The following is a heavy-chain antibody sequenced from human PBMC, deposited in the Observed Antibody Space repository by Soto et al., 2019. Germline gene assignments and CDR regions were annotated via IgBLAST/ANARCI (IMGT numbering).Heavy chain of an antibody. CDR1: GFTFSDYY. Sequence: QVQLVESGGGLVKPGGSLRLSCAASGFTFSDYYMTWLRQAPGKGLEWVSKISGSGTTTYYADSVKGRFTDSRDNAKNLVYMQMDSLRAEDTAVYYCASDPYYYASAYWGQGTLLIVSS. V-gene: IGHV3-11*01. CDR2: ISGSGTTT. CDR3: ASDPYYYASAY. J-gene: IGHJ4*02. D-gene: IGHD3-10*01.